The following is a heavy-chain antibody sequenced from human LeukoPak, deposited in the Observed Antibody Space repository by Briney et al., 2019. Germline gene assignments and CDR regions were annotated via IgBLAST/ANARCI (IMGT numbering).Heavy chain of an antibody. V-gene: IGHV1-69*05. CDR1: GGTFSSYA. CDR2: IIPIFGTA. D-gene: IGHD5-18*01. J-gene: IGHJ4*02. Sequence: SVKVSCKASGGTFSSYAISWVRQAPGQGLEWMGRIIPIFGTANYAQKFQGRVTITTDESTSTAYMELSSLRSEDTAVYYCAGAQVYSYGYVEYYFDYWGQGTLVTVSS. CDR3: AGAQVYSYGYVEYYFDY.